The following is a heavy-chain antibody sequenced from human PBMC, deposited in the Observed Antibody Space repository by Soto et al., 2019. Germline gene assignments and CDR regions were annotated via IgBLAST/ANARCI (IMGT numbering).Heavy chain of an antibody. CDR2: ISQSGNT. V-gene: IGHV4-34*01. D-gene: IGHD6-6*01. CDR3: ARAPKVSGSSQTRPDF. J-gene: IGHJ4*02. CDR1: SGSFSGYY. Sequence: SETLSLTCSIHSGSFSGYYWSWIRQPPGKGLEWIGEISQSGNTNYSPSLKSRVSISIDTSKKQFSLNLASVSAADTAVYYCARAPKVSGSSQTRPDFWGQGTLVTVSS.